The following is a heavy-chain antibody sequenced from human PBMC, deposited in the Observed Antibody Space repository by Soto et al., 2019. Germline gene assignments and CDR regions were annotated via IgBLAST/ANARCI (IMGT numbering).Heavy chain of an antibody. Sequence: HLVQSGAEVKQPGASVRVSCKASTYTFKDYFLHWVRQAPGQGLEWMGWINPNNGATDYAQKLQGRVTMTSDTSISTAYSEVSGLKSGDTAVYYCARDASPDFWSGYCDYWGEGTLITVST. J-gene: IGHJ4*02. D-gene: IGHD3-3*01. CDR1: TYTFKDYF. CDR2: INPNNGAT. V-gene: IGHV1-2*02. CDR3: ARDASPDFWSGYCDY.